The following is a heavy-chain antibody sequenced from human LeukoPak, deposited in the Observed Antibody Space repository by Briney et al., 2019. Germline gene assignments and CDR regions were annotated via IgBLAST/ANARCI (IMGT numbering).Heavy chain of an antibody. CDR1: SFTFSAYV. Sequence: GGSLRLSCAASSFTFSAYVMHWVRQAPGRGLVWVSSISSSSTYMSYADSVKGRFTVSRDNAENSLYLQMSGLRGEDTAVYYCARGPKSEWLQIYFDYWGQGALVAVSS. D-gene: IGHD5-12*01. CDR2: ISSSSTYM. CDR3: ARGPKSEWLQIYFDY. J-gene: IGHJ4*02. V-gene: IGHV3-21*06.